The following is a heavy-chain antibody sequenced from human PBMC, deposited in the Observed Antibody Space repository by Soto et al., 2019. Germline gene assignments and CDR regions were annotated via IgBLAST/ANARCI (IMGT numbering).Heavy chain of an antibody. CDR3: ARSAPRSYCGGDWYLFDY. J-gene: IGHJ4*02. V-gene: IGHV3-33*01. CDR1: GFTFSSYG. CDR2: IWYDGSNK. Sequence: QVQLVESGGGVVQPGRSLRLSCAASGFTFSSYGMHWVRQAPGKGLEWVAVIWYDGSNKYYADSVKGRFTISRDNSKNTLYLQMNSLRAEDTAVYYCARSAPRSYCGGDWYLFDYWGQGTLVTVSS. D-gene: IGHD2-21*02.